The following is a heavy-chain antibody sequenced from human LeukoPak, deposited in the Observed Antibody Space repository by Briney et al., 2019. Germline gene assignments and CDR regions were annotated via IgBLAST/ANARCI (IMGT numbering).Heavy chain of an antibody. Sequence: ETLSLTCAVYGGSFSGYYWSWIRQPPGKGLEWIGSIYYSGSTYYNPSLKSRVTISVDTSKNQFSLKLSSVTAADTAVYYCAALNSSGWYVYFDYWGQGTLVTVSS. J-gene: IGHJ4*02. CDR3: AALNSSGWYVYFDY. CDR2: IYYSGST. D-gene: IGHD6-19*01. CDR1: GGSFSGYY. V-gene: IGHV4-34*01.